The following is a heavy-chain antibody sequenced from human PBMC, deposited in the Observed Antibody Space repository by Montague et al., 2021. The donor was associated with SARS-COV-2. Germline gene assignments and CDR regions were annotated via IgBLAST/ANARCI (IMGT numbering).Heavy chain of an antibody. D-gene: IGHD1-20*01. CDR1: GGSISSYY. CDR2: IFHSGIT. V-gene: IGHV4-59*13. CDR3: ARTEYNWNDWFDP. J-gene: IGHJ5*02. Sequence: SETLSLTCSVSGGSISSYYCSWIRRSPGKGLEWIGYIFHSGITDXNPSLKSRVTISVDMSKNQFSLQLNSVTAADSAVYYCARTEYNWNDWFDPWGQGTLVTVSS.